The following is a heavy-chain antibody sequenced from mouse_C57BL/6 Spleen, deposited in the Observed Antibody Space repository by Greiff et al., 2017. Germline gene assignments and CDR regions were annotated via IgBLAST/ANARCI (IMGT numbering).Heavy chain of an antibody. Sequence: DVMLVESGGGLVQPGGSMKLSCAASGFTFSDAWMDWVHQSPEKGLEWVAEIRNKANNHATYYAESVKGRFTISRDDSKSSVYLQMNSLRAEDTGIYYCTRNRPYYSNYEFAYWGQGTLVTVSA. CDR1: GFTFSDAW. D-gene: IGHD2-5*01. CDR3: TRNRPYYSNYEFAY. V-gene: IGHV6-6*01. J-gene: IGHJ3*01. CDR2: IRNKANNHAT.